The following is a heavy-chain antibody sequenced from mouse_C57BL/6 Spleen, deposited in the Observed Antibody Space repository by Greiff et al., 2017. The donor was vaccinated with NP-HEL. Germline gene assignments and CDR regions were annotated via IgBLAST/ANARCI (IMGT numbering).Heavy chain of an antibody. D-gene: IGHD2-2*01. CDR3: ARIYYGYPGAMDY. J-gene: IGHJ4*01. Sequence: EVQLVESGGGLVKPGGSLKLSCAASGFTFSSYAMPWVRQTPEKRLEWVATISDGGSYTYYPDNVKGRFTISRDNAKNNLYLQLIHLKSEDTAMYYCARIYYGYPGAMDYWGQGTSVTVSS. CDR2: ISDGGSYT. V-gene: IGHV5-4*01. CDR1: GFTFSSYA.